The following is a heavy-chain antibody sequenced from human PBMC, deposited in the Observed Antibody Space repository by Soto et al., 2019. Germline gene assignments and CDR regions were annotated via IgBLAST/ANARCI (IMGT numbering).Heavy chain of an antibody. Sequence: SETLSLTCAVSGGSISSGGYSWSWIRQPPGKGLEWIGYIYHSGSTYYNPSLKSRVTISVDRFKNQFSLKLSSVTAADTAVYFCARGGSSWSGAWYFDLWGRGTLVTVSS. CDR1: GGSISSGGYS. D-gene: IGHD6-13*01. CDR3: ARGGSSWSGAWYFDL. J-gene: IGHJ2*01. CDR2: IYHSGST. V-gene: IGHV4-30-2*01.